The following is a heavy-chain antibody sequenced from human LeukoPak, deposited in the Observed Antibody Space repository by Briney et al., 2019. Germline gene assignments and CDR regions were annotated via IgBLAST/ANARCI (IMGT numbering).Heavy chain of an antibody. J-gene: IGHJ4*02. CDR2: ISWNSGSI. CDR1: GFTFDDYA. Sequence: SLRLSCAASGFTFDDYAMHWVRQAPGKGLEWVSGISWNSGSIGYADSVKGRFTIPRDNAKNSLYLQMNSLRAEDTALYYCAKDVYSYGRFFDYWGQGTLVTVSS. V-gene: IGHV3-9*01. D-gene: IGHD5-18*01. CDR3: AKDVYSYGRFFDY.